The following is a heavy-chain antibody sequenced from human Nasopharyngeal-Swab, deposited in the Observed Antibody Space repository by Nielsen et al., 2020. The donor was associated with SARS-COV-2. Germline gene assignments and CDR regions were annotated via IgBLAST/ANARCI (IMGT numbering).Heavy chain of an antibody. CDR3: ARASRGWS. Sequence: GESLKISCTASGFTFGDYAMNWVRQAPGKGLEWVSYISTSGATIHYADSVRGRFTISRDNAKKSLYLQMNSLRAEDTAVYYCARASRGWSWGQGTLVTVSS. V-gene: IGHV3-48*03. CDR1: GFTFGDYA. J-gene: IGHJ5*02. D-gene: IGHD6-19*01. CDR2: ISTSGATI.